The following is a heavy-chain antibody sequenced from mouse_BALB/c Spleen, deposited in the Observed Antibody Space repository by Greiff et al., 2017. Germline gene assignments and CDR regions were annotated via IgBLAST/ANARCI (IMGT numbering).Heavy chain of an antibody. CDR2: ISYSGST. CDR3: ARWDYYGSSYGYFDV. V-gene: IGHV3-8*02. Sequence: VQLQQSGPSLVKPSQTLSLTCSVTGDSITSGYWNWIRKFPGNKLEYMGYISYSGSTYYNPSLKSRISITRDTSKNQYYLQLNSVTTEDTATYYCARWDYYGSSYGYFDVWGAGTTVTVSS. D-gene: IGHD1-1*01. J-gene: IGHJ1*01. CDR1: GDSITSGY.